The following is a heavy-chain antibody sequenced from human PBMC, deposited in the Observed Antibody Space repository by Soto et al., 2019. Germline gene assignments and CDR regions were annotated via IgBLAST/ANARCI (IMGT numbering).Heavy chain of an antibody. CDR1: GYTFTIYA. V-gene: IGHV1-3*01. CDR3: ARGGGWYVWFDP. CDR2: INAGNGNT. Sequence: GASVKVSCKASGYTFTIYAMHWVRQAPGQRLEWMGWINAGNGNTKYSQKFQGRVTITRDTSASTAYMELSSLRSEDTAVYYCARGGGWYVWFDPWGQGTLVTVS. D-gene: IGHD6-19*01. J-gene: IGHJ5*02.